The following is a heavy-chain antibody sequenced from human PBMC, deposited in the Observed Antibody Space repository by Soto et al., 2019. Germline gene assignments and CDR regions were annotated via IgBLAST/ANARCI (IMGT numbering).Heavy chain of an antibody. Sequence: SETLSLTCTVSGGSISSYYWSWIRQPPGKGLEWIGYIYYSGSTNYNPSLKSRVTISVDTSKNQFSLKLSSVTAADTAVYYCASLYSSSGGYYYYGMDVWGQGTTVTVSS. V-gene: IGHV4-59*01. CDR1: GGSISSYY. J-gene: IGHJ6*02. CDR3: ASLYSSSGGYYYYGMDV. CDR2: IYYSGST. D-gene: IGHD6-6*01.